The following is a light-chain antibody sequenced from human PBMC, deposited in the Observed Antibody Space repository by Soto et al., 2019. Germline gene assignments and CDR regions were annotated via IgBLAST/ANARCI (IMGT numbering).Light chain of an antibody. CDR1: QGISSY. CDR2: DAS. Sequence: DIQMTQSPSSLSASVGDRFTITCRASQGISSYLGWYQQKPGKAPKPLISDASSLETGVPSRFSGSGSGTEFTLTINSLQPDDFATYYCQQYKSYWTFGQGTKV. CDR3: QQYKSYWT. J-gene: IGKJ1*01. V-gene: IGKV1-5*01.